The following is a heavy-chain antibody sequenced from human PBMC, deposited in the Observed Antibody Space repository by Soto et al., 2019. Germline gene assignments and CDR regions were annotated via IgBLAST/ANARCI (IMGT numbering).Heavy chain of an antibody. CDR3: ARVSSYYYGSGDDHGYYYYYMDV. J-gene: IGHJ6*03. Sequence: GGSLRLSCAASGFTFDDYGMSWVRQAPGKGLEWVSGINWNGGSTGYADSVKGRFTISRDNAKNSLYLQMNSLRAEDTALYHCARVSSYYYGSGDDHGYYYYYMDVWGKGTTVTVSS. CDR2: INWNGGST. V-gene: IGHV3-20*01. D-gene: IGHD3-10*01. CDR1: GFTFDDYG.